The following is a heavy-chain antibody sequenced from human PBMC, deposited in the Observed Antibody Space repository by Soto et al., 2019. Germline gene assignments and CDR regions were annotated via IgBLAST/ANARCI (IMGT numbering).Heavy chain of an antibody. V-gene: IGHV4-59*01. CDR1: GGSISSYY. Sequence: SETLSLTCTVSGGSISSYYWSWIRQPPGKGLEWIGYIYYSGSTNYNPSPKSRVTISVDTSKNQFSLKLSSVTAADTAVYYCARTLRYGDYVWFDPWGQGTLVTVSS. D-gene: IGHD4-17*01. CDR3: ARTLRYGDYVWFDP. J-gene: IGHJ5*02. CDR2: IYYSGST.